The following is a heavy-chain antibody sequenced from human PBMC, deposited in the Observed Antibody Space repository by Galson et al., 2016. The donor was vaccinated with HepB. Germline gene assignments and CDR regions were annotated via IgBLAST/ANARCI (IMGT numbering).Heavy chain of an antibody. J-gene: IGHJ4*02. CDR3: AKRHEYCPPVGCSVDY. D-gene: IGHD2/OR15-2a*01. V-gene: IGHV3-30*18. Sequence: LRLSCAGSGFLFRSYGMHWVRQAPGKGLEGLAADSRDGGRKFYADSVKGRFTISRDNSNNMLFLQMDSLRPDDTAVYYCAKRHEYCPPVGCSVDYWGQGTLVSVSS. CDR2: DSRDGGRK. CDR1: GFLFRSYG.